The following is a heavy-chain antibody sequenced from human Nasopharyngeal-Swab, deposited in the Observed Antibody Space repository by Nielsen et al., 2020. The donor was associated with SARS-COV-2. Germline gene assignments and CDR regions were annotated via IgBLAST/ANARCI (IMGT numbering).Heavy chain of an antibody. Sequence: GESLKISCAASGFTFSSYAMSWVRQAPGKGLEWVSTISGSGGSTYYADSVKGRFTISRDNSKNTLYLQMNSLRAEDTAVYYCAREGIAAAGPKDYWGQGTLVTVSS. CDR1: GFTFSSYA. CDR3: AREGIAAAGPKDY. V-gene: IGHV3-23*01. D-gene: IGHD6-13*01. CDR2: ISGSGGST. J-gene: IGHJ4*02.